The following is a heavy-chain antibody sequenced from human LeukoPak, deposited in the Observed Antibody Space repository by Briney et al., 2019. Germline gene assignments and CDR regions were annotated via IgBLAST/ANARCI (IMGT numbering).Heavy chain of an antibody. CDR1: GFTFSSYS. V-gene: IGHV3-21*01. Sequence: GGSLRLSCAASGFTFSSYSMNWVRQAPGKGLEWVSSISSSSSYIYYPGSVKGRFTISRDNAKNSLYLPMNSLRAEDTAVYYCARSQTPTFDWLLSYYFDYWGQGTLVTVSS. CDR2: ISSSSSYI. D-gene: IGHD3-9*01. CDR3: ARSQTPTFDWLLSYYFDY. J-gene: IGHJ4*02.